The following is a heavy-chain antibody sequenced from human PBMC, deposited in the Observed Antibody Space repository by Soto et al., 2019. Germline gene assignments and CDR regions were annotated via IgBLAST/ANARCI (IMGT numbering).Heavy chain of an antibody. CDR3: ARDHRGYSYGYFDP. CDR2: ISAYNGNT. Sequence: ASVKVSCKASGYTFTSYGISWVRQAPGQGLEWMGWISAYNGNTNYAQKLQGRVTMTTDTSTSTAYMELRSLRSDDTAVYYCARDHRGYSYGYFDPWGQGTLVTVSS. D-gene: IGHD5-18*01. J-gene: IGHJ5*02. V-gene: IGHV1-18*04. CDR1: GYTFTSYG.